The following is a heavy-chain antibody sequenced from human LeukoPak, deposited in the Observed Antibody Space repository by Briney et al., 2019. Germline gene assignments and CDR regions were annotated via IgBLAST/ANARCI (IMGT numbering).Heavy chain of an antibody. CDR2: ISSSGSTI. V-gene: IGHV3-11*01. D-gene: IGHD4-17*01. J-gene: IGHJ4*02. CDR1: GFTFSDYY. Sequence: SGGFLRLSCAASGFTFSDYYMSWIRQAPGKGLEWVSYISSSGSTIYYADSVKGRFTISRDNAKNSLYLQMNSLRAEDTAVYYCASLTTVTTPFDYWGQGTLVTVSS. CDR3: ASLTTVTTPFDY.